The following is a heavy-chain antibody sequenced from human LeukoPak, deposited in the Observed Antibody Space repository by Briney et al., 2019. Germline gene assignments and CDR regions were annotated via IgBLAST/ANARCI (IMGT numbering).Heavy chain of an antibody. Sequence: TLSLTPTVSGVSFTEYNWTWIRQTPRKGLEWIGYSGSSNYKRSLKSLVTISIDTSKRHVSLSLSSVTAADTAVYYCARTRRHYYGSGKNLTPWPAGLDIWGQGTTVTVS. CDR1: GVSFTEYN. J-gene: IGHJ6*02. D-gene: IGHD3-10*01. V-gene: IGHV4-59*01. CDR3: ARTRRHYYGSGKNLTPWPAGLDI. CDR2: SGSS.